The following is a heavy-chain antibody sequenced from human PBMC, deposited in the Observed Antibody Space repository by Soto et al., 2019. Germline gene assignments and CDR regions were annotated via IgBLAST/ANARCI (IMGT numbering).Heavy chain of an antibody. Sequence: PSETLSLTCAVSGGSISTNYWWSWVRQPPGKGLEWIGEIYHSGSTNYNPSLKSRVNISVDKSKNPFSLNLSSVTAADTAVYYCASKTYYDTSFDYWGRGTLVTVSS. CDR1: GGSISTNYW. V-gene: IGHV4-4*02. J-gene: IGHJ4*02. CDR2: IYHSGST. CDR3: ASKTYYDTSFDY. D-gene: IGHD3-16*01.